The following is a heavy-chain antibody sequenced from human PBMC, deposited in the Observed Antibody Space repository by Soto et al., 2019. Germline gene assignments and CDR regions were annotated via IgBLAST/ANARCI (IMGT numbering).Heavy chain of an antibody. Sequence: EVQLVESGGGLVQPGGSLRLSCAASGFRFDSYWMHWVRQAPVQGPMWVSRIAYDGTTTNYADSVKGRFTFSRDNAKSTLYLQMTSLRPEDTAVYYCTSGPRASSGGTGAYWGKGTLVTVSS. J-gene: IGHJ1*01. V-gene: IGHV3-74*01. CDR3: TSGPRASSGGTGAY. CDR1: GFRFDSYW. CDR2: IAYDGTTT. D-gene: IGHD2-2*01.